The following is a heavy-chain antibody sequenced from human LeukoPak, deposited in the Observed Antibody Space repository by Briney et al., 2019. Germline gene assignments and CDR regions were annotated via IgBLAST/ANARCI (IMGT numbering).Heavy chain of an antibody. CDR1: GFTFSSYG. Sequence: GGSLRLSCAASGFTFSSYGVHWVRQAPGKGLEWVAVIWYDGSNKYYADSVKGRFTISRDNSKNTLYLQMNSLRAEDTAVYYCAKTTNYYDSCGYSYYFGYWGQGTLVTVSS. CDR2: IWYDGSNK. J-gene: IGHJ4*02. D-gene: IGHD3-22*01. CDR3: AKTTNYYDSCGYSYYFGY. V-gene: IGHV3-33*06.